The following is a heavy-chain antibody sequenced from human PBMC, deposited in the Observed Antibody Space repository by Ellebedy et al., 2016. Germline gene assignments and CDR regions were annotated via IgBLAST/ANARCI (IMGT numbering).Heavy chain of an antibody. D-gene: IGHD2-2*01. CDR3: ARDLDCSSTSCPEHWFDP. Sequence: ASVKVSXKASGYTFTSYVITWVRQPLGQGLEWMGWISAYNGNTNYAQKLQGRVTMTTDTSTSTAYMELRSLRSDDTAVYYCARDLDCSSTSCPEHWFDPWGQGTLVTVSS. CDR1: GYTFTSYV. CDR2: ISAYNGNT. V-gene: IGHV1-18*01. J-gene: IGHJ5*02.